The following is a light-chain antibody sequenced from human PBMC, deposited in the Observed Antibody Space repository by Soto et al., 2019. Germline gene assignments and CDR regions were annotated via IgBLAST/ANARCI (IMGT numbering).Light chain of an antibody. V-gene: IGLV2-23*02. Sequence: QSVLTQPASVSGSPGQSITISCTGTSSDVGSYNLVSWYQQHPGKAPKVMIYEVSKRPSGVPNRFSGSKSGNTASLTISGLQAEDEADYYCCSYAGSSTYVFGTGTKVNV. J-gene: IGLJ1*01. CDR2: EVS. CDR3: CSYAGSSTYV. CDR1: SSDVGSYNL.